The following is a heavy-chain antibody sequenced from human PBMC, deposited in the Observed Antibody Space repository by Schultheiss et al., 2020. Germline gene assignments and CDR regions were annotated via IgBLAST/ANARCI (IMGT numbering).Heavy chain of an antibody. CDR1: GGSISSYY. J-gene: IGHJ4*02. V-gene: IGHV4-59*08. CDR2: IYYSGST. Sequence: SETMSLTCTVSGGSISSYYWSWIRQPPGKGLEWIGSIYYSGSTYYNPSLKSRVTISVDTSKNQFSLKLSSVTAADTAVYYCARVITMVRGVIRYFDYWGQGTLV. D-gene: IGHD3-10*01. CDR3: ARVITMVRGVIRYFDY.